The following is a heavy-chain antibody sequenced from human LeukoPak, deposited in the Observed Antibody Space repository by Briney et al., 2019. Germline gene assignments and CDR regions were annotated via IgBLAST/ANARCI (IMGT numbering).Heavy chain of an antibody. CDR1: GFTFSSYG. CDR2: IWYDGSNK. J-gene: IGHJ4*02. Sequence: GGSLRLSCAASGFTFSSYGMHWVRQAPGKGLEWVAVIWYDGSNKYYADSVKGRFTISRDNSKNTLYLQMNSLRAEDTAVCYCAASYDFWSGSTSFDYWGQGTLVTVSS. V-gene: IGHV3-33*01. CDR3: AASYDFWSGSTSFDY. D-gene: IGHD3-3*01.